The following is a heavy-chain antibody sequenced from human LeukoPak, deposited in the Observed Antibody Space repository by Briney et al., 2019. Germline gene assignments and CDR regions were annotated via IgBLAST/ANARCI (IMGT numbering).Heavy chain of an antibody. CDR3: ARDQTPDGMDV. CDR2: INPVGGST. V-gene: IGHV1-46*01. Sequence: ASVKVSCKASGYTFTSYYMHWVRQAPGQGLEWMGIINPVGGSTSYAQKFQGRVTMTRETSTSTVYMELSSLRSEDTAVYYCARDQTPDGMDVWGQGTTVTVSS. CDR1: GYTFTSYY. J-gene: IGHJ6*02.